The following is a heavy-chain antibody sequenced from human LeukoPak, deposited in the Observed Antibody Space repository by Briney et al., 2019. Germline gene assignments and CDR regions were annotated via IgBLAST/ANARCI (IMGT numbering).Heavy chain of an antibody. CDR2: IIPILGIA. CDR1: GGTFSSYA. V-gene: IGHV1-69*04. D-gene: IGHD3-22*01. J-gene: IGHJ4*02. CDR3: ARYRPRGFYDSSLPFDY. Sequence: GASVKVSCEASGGTFSSYAISWVRQAPGQGLEWMGRIIPILGIANYAQKFQGRVTITADKSTSTAYMELSSLRSEDTAVYYCARYRPRGFYDSSLPFDYWGQGTLVTVSS.